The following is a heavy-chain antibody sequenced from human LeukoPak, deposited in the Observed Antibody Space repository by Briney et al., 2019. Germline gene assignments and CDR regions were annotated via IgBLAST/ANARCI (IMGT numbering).Heavy chain of an antibody. D-gene: IGHD3-22*01. V-gene: IGHV4-34*01. CDR1: GGSLSGYY. CDR3: ARGFPGYYDSSGYYYYYYGMDV. CDR2: INHSGST. J-gene: IGHJ6*02. Sequence: SETLSLTCAVYGGSLSGYYWSWIRQPPGKGLEWIGEINHSGSTNYNPSLKSRVTISVDTSKNQFSLKLSSVTAADTAVYYCARGFPGYYDSSGYYYYYYGMDVWGQGTTVTVSS.